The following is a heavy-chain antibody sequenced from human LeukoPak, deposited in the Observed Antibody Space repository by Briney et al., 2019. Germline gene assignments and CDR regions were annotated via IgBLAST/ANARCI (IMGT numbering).Heavy chain of an antibody. J-gene: IGHJ4*02. CDR1: GFTFSSYG. CDR3: AKVLRGIAVAADY. V-gene: IGHV3-30*18. CDR2: ISSDGSDK. D-gene: IGHD6-19*01. Sequence: GGSLRLSCAASGFTFSSYGMHWVRQAPGKGLEWVAVISSDGSDKYSVASVKGRFTISRDNSKNTLYLQMNSLRAEDTAVYYCAKVLRGIAVAADYWGQGTLVTVSS.